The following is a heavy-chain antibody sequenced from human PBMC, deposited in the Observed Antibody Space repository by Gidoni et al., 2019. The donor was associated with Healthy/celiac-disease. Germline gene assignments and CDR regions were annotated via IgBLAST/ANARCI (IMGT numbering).Heavy chain of an antibody. V-gene: IGHV3-30*04. CDR3: ARARDIYYYDSSGPFDY. CDR1: GFTFSSYA. CDR2: ISYDG. Sequence: QVQLVESGGGVVKPGRSLRLSCAASGFTFSSYAMHWVRQAPGKGLEWVAVISYDGIRDNSKNTLYLQMNSLRAEDTAVYYCARARDIYYYDSSGPFDYWGQGTLVTVSS. D-gene: IGHD3-22*01. J-gene: IGHJ4*02.